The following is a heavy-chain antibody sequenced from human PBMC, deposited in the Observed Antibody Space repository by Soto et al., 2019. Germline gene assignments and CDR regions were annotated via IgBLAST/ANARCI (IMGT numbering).Heavy chain of an antibody. D-gene: IGHD5-18*01. Sequence: QVQLVESGGGVVQPGMSLRLSCGASRLTFSSYGMHWVRQAPGKGLEWVALISYDESKKYYADSVKGRFTISRDNSKNTLYLQMDSLRAEDTAVYYCAKDRRRASYGYDAFDMWGQGTMVTVSS. V-gene: IGHV3-30*18. CDR2: ISYDESKK. CDR1: RLTFSSYG. J-gene: IGHJ3*02. CDR3: AKDRRRASYGYDAFDM.